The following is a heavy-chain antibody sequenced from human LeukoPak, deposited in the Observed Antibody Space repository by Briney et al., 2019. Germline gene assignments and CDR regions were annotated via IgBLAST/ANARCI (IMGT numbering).Heavy chain of an antibody. CDR1: GGTFSSYA. Sequence: ASVKVSCKASGGTFSSYAISWVRQAPGQGLEWMGWINPNSGGTNYAQKFQGRVTMTRDTSISTAYMELSRLRSDDTAMYYCAPGSSDYYLDYWGQGTLVTVSS. CDR2: INPNSGGT. CDR3: APGSSDYYLDY. D-gene: IGHD3-22*01. J-gene: IGHJ4*02. V-gene: IGHV1-2*02.